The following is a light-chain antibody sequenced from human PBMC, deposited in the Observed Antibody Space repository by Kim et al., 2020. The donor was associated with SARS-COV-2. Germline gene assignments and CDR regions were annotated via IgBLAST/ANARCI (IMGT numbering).Light chain of an antibody. V-gene: IGLV10-54*04. J-gene: IGLJ3*02. CDR2: RNN. CDR1: NNNVGNQG. CDR3: SAWDSSLNVWV. Sequence: PTATLTCTGHNNNVGNQGAAWLQQHQGHPPKLLSYRNNNRPSGISERFSASRSGDTASLTITGLQPEDETDYYCSAWDSSLNVWVFGGGTQLTVL.